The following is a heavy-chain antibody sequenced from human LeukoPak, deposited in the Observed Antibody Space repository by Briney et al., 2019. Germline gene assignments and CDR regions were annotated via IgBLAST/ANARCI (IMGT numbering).Heavy chain of an antibody. D-gene: IGHD1-26*01. CDR1: GYTFTSYD. CDR2: MNPNSGNT. V-gene: IGHV1-18*01. Sequence: ASVKVSCKASGYTFTSYDINWVRQATGQGLEWMGWMNPNSGNTNYAQKLQGRVTMTTDTSTSTAYLELRSLRSDDTAVYYCASDVPDSGSYRLRAFDFWGQGTMVTVSS. J-gene: IGHJ3*01. CDR3: ASDVPDSGSYRLRAFDF.